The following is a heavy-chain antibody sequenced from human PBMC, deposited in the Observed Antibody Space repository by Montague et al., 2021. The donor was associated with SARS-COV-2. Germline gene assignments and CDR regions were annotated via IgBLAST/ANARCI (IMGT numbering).Heavy chain of an antibody. CDR2: VSYRGET. J-gene: IGHJ4*02. CDR1: GDSISSVSHN. Sequence: SETLSLTCSVSGDSISSVSHNWGWIRQPPGQGLEWIGSVSYRGETYCTPSLESRVTMSADTSKNQFSLKLKSLSATDTAVYFCARHVVGVTANHFDFWGQGTLVTVSS. V-gene: IGHV4-39*01. D-gene: IGHD1-26*01. CDR3: ARHVVGVTANHFDF.